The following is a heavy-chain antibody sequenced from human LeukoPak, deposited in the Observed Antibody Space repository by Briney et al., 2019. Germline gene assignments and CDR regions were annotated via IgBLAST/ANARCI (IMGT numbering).Heavy chain of an antibody. Sequence: GGSLRLSCAASGFTFSSYSMNWVRQAPGKGLEWVSSISSSSSYIYYADSVEGRFTISRDNAKNSLYLQMNSLRAEDTAVYYCARYPYCSSTSCSPYYFDYWGQGTLVTVSS. D-gene: IGHD2-2*01. CDR1: GFTFSSYS. CDR2: ISSSSSYI. CDR3: ARYPYCSSTSCSPYYFDY. J-gene: IGHJ4*02. V-gene: IGHV3-21*01.